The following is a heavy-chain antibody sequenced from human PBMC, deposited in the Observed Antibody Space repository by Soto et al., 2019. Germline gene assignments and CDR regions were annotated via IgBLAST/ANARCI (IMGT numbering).Heavy chain of an antibody. Sequence: QVQLQESGPGLVKPSETLSLTCTVSGGSISSYYWSWIRQPAGKGLEWIGRIYTSGSTNYNPSLKSRVTISVYTSKNQFSLKLSSVTPADTAVYYCARDKDSSGYPGLFAPWGQGTLVTVSS. J-gene: IGHJ5*02. V-gene: IGHV4-4*07. CDR2: IYTSGST. D-gene: IGHD3-22*01. CDR3: ARDKDSSGYPGLFAP. CDR1: GGSISSYY.